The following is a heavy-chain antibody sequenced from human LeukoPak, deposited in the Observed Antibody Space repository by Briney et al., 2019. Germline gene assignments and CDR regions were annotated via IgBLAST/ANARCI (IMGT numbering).Heavy chain of an antibody. CDR1: EFTVSSSY. J-gene: IGHJ6*03. Sequence: GGSLRLSCAASEFTVSSSYMTWIRQAPGKGLEWVSLIYSGGSIYYADSVKGRFTISRDNSKNTLYLEMNSLRAEDTAVYYCARGGYKSSSAFHYMDVWGKGTTVTVSS. D-gene: IGHD6-6*01. CDR3: ARGGYKSSSAFHYMDV. V-gene: IGHV3-53*01. CDR2: IYSGGSI.